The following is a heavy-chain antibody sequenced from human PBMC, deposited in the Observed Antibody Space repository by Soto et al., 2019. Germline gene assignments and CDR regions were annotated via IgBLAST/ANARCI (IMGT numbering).Heavy chain of an antibody. J-gene: IGHJ4*02. CDR2: IYYSGST. Sequence: QLQLQESGPGLVKPSETLSLTCTVSGGSISSSSYYWGWIRQPPGKGLEWIGSIYYSGSTYYNPSPTSRVTISVDTSKNQFSLKLSSVPAADTAVYYCARHGHWNDVVEFDYWGQGTLVTVSS. CDR3: ARHGHWNDVVEFDY. D-gene: IGHD1-1*01. CDR1: GGSISSSSYY. V-gene: IGHV4-39*01.